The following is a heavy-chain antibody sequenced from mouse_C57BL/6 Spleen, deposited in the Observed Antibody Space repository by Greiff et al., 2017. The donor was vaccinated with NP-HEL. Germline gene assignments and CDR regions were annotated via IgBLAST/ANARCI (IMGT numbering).Heavy chain of an antibody. V-gene: IGHV1-64*01. CDR1: GYTFTSYW. CDR2: IHPNSGST. J-gene: IGHJ4*01. D-gene: IGHD2-1*01. CDR3: ARDGNYDHYAMDY. Sequence: QVQLQQPGAELVKPGASVKLSCKASGYTFTSYWMHWVKQRPGQGLEWIGMIHPNSGSTNYNEKFKSKATLTVDKSSSTAYMQLSSLTSEDSAVYYCARDGNYDHYAMDYWGQGTSVTVSS.